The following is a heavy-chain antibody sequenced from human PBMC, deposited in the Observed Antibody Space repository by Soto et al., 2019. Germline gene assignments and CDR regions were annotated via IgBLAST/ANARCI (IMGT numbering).Heavy chain of an antibody. D-gene: IGHD3-10*01. CDR1: EYSFRIYW. V-gene: IGHV5-10-1*01. J-gene: IGHJ4*02. CDR2: VDPNDSFA. Sequence: PGESLKISCQAFEYSFRIYWISWVRQKPGGGLEWMGRVDPNDSFATYSPCFEGHVSISVDKSTNIVYLQWRSLRASDTATYYCARHQSGSGNSNFDFWGQGTPVTVSS. CDR3: ARHQSGSGNSNFDF.